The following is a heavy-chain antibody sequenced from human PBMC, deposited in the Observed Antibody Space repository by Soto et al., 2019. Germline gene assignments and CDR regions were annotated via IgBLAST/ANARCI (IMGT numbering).Heavy chain of an antibody. Sequence: QVQLQGSGPGLVKPTQTLSLTCTVSDGSISRGGYYWSWIRQHPGTSLEWIAYIYYSGSTYYNPSLKRRVTISVTTSKNPFTLTLISVTAPDGDIYYCARQGVVRGVDWSRAFDILSDGMMVAVSS. J-gene: IGHJ3*02. CDR3: ARQGVVRGVDWSRAFDI. CDR1: DGSISRGGYY. V-gene: IGHV4-31*03. CDR2: IYYSGST. D-gene: IGHD3-10*01.